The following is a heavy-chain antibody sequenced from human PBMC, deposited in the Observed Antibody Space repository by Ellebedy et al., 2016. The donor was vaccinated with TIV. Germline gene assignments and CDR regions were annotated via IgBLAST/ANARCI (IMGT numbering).Heavy chain of an antibody. J-gene: IGHJ4*02. D-gene: IGHD5-18*01. CDR1: GGSFSGYY. Sequence: MPSETLSLTCAVYGGSFSGYYWSWIRQPPGKGLEWIGEINHSGSTNYNPSLKSRVTVSVYTSKNQFSLKLSRVTAADTAGYYCARCPGDTAMVTCYFDYWGQGTLVTVSS. CDR2: INHSGST. CDR3: ARCPGDTAMVTCYFDY. V-gene: IGHV4-34*01.